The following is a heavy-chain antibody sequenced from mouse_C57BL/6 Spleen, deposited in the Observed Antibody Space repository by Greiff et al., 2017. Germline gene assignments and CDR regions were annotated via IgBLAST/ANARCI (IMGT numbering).Heavy chain of an antibody. V-gene: IGHV1-63*01. CDR1: GYTFTNYW. D-gene: IGHD1-1*01. J-gene: IGHJ4*01. CDR3: ARYYYVSPGAMDY. CDR2: IYPGGGYT. Sequence: QVQLKESGAELVRPGTSVKMSCKASGYTFTNYWIGWAKPRPGHGLEWSGDIYPGGGYTNYNEKFKGKATLTADKSSRTAYMQVSSLTSEDTAIYYCARYYYVSPGAMDYWGQGTSVTVST.